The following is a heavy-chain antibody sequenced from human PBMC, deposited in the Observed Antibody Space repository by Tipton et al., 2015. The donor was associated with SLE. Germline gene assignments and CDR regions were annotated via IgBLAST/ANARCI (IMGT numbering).Heavy chain of an antibody. J-gene: IGHJ6*03. CDR3: ARGRVAAVYYYYYYYMDV. CDR1: GGSFSGYY. Sequence: TLSLTCAVYGGSFSGYYWSWIRQPPGKGLEWIGEINHSGSTNYNPSLKSRVTISVDTSKNQFSLKLSSVTAADTAVYHCARGRVAAVYYYYYYYMDVWGKGTTVTVSS. D-gene: IGHD6-13*01. CDR2: INHSGST. V-gene: IGHV4-34*01.